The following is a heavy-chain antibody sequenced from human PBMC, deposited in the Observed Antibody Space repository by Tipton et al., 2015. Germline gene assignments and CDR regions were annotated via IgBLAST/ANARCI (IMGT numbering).Heavy chain of an antibody. CDR1: GYIFTSFW. Sequence: VQLVQSGAEVKKPGESLKISCKGSGYIFTSFWIGWVRQMPGKGLEWMGTIYPGDSETRYNPSFQGQVTISADKSITTAYLQRRSLKASATAMYYCVRRARRVGSHSYPYYFDYWGQGTLVPVSS. V-gene: IGHV5-51*01. J-gene: IGHJ4*02. CDR2: IYPGDSET. D-gene: IGHD1-26*01. CDR3: VRRARRVGSHSYPYYFDY.